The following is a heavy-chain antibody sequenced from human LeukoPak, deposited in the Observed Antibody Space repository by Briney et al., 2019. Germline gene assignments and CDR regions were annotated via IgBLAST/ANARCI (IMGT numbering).Heavy chain of an antibody. Sequence: ASVTVSCAASGYTFTSYYMHWVRQAPGQGLEWMGIINPSGGSTSYAQKFQGRVTMTRDTSTSTVYMELSSLRSEDTAVYYCARGPTVAARDDAFDIWGQGTMVTVSS. J-gene: IGHJ3*02. CDR3: ARGPTVAARDDAFDI. D-gene: IGHD4-23*01. CDR1: GYTFTSYY. CDR2: INPSGGST. V-gene: IGHV1-46*01.